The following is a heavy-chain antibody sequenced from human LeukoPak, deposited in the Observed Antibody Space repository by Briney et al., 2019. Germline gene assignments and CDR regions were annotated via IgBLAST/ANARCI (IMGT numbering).Heavy chain of an antibody. CDR2: IKHDGSEN. V-gene: IGHV3-7*01. J-gene: IGHJ4*02. CDR1: GFTFSNYW. CDR3: GRVGVGGDNGYDEI. D-gene: IGHD5-12*01. Sequence: GGSLRLSCEASGFTFSNYWMSWVRLAPGKGLEWVANIKHDGSENHYVDSVRGRFTISRDNAKNSLFLQMNSLRAEDTAVYYWGRVGVGGDNGYDEIWGQGTLVTVSS.